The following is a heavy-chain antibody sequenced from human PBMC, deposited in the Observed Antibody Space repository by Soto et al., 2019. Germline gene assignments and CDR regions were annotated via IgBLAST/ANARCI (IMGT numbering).Heavy chain of an antibody. CDR2: IYFTGVI. CDR3: PRLEGSTHPYGLHV. J-gene: IGHJ6*02. CDR1: GGAMSSRGYY. V-gene: IGHV4-39*01. Sequence: SETLSLTGTVSGGAMSSRGYYWARIRQPPGKGREGVGSIYFTGVIDDSTSPTSRITISVDTAKNQFSLKRDCVTAADTAVWYCPRLEGSTHPYGLHVWGRGTSVTFSS.